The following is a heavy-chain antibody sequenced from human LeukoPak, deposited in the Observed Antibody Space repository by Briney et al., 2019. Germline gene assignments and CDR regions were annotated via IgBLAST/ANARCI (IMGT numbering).Heavy chain of an antibody. D-gene: IGHD3-10*01. CDR2: IRYDGSNK. Sequence: GGSLRLSCAASGFTFSSYGMHWVRQAPGKGLEWVAFIRYDGSNKYYADSVKGRFTISRDNSKNTLYLQMNSLRAEDTALYYCAKDRNYGSGSSQFDYWGQGTLVTVSS. CDR1: GFTFSSYG. J-gene: IGHJ4*02. CDR3: AKDRNYGSGSSQFDY. V-gene: IGHV3-30*02.